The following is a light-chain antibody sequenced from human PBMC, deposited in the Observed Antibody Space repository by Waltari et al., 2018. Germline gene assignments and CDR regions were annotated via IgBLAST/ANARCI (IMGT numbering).Light chain of an antibody. CDR3: HQYDRSPWT. Sequence: ENVLPQSPGTLPLSPGDRATLSGTASQGIGNNYLAWYQQKPGQAPRLLIYAASIRATGIPDRFSGSGAGTEFTLTISRLEPEDFAVFYCHQYDRSPWTFGQGTKVEF. CDR1: QGIGNNY. CDR2: AAS. J-gene: IGKJ1*01. V-gene: IGKV3-20*01.